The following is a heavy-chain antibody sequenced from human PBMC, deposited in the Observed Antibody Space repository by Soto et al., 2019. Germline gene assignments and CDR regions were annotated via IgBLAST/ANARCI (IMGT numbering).Heavy chain of an antibody. CDR3: ARRVEALPGGGALDS. Sequence: QITVKDSGPTLVKPTQTLTLTCTFSGFSLSTSGVGVGWIRQPPGKALEWLGFIYWDDDERYSPSLQSRLTITKDTSINRVVLTMTNMDPVDTATYYCARRVEALPGGGALDSWGQGTLVTVSS. CDR1: GFSLSTSGVG. V-gene: IGHV2-5*02. CDR2: IYWDDDE. D-gene: IGHD6-6*01. J-gene: IGHJ4*02.